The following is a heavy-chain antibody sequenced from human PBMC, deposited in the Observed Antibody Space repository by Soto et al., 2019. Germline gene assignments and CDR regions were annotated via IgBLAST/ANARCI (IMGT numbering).Heavy chain of an antibody. CDR3: ARNLPNTGRFDN. Sequence: QVHLVQSGAEVKQPGASVKVSCKASGYSFTSYDINWVRQATGQGFEWLGWMNPNGGNTGYAQNFQDRVTMTRDTSISTAYMELSSLRSEDTAIYYCARNLPNTGRFDNWGQGTLVTVSS. J-gene: IGHJ4*02. V-gene: IGHV1-8*01. CDR2: MNPNGGNT. CDR1: GYSFTSYD. D-gene: IGHD1-1*01.